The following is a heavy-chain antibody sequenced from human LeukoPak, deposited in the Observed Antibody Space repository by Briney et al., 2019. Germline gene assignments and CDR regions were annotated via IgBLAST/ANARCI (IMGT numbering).Heavy chain of an antibody. CDR3: ARESPWEYQLLGPDLDYYYYGMDV. V-gene: IGHV3-48*04. CDR2: ISSSSSTI. Sequence: GGSLRLSCAASGFTFSSYSMNWVRQAPGKGLEWVSSISSSSSTIYYADSVKGRFTISRDNAKNSLYLQMNSLRAEDTAVYYCARESPWEYQLLGPDLDYYYYGMDVWGQGTTVTVSS. CDR1: GFTFSSYS. J-gene: IGHJ6*02. D-gene: IGHD2-2*01.